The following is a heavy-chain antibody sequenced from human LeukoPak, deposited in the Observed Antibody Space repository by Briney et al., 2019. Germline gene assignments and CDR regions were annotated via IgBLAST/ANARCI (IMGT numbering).Heavy chain of an antibody. CDR3: ARVEGIAAAGTYYYYYGMDV. V-gene: IGHV3-23*01. CDR1: GFTFSSYA. CDR2: ISGSGGST. Sequence: GGSLRPSCAASGFTFSSYAMSWVRQAPGKGLEWVSAISGSGGSTYYADSVKGRFTISRDNAKNSLYLQMNSLRAEDTAVYYCARVEGIAAAGTYYYYYGMDVWGQGTTVTVSS. J-gene: IGHJ6*02. D-gene: IGHD6-13*01.